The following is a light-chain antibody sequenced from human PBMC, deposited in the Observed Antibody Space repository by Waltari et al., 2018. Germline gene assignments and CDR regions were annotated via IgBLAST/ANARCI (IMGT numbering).Light chain of an antibody. J-gene: IGKJ4*01. CDR2: WAS. Sequence: DIVMTQSPESVAVSLGERATIHCRSSQNILSSSDNKYYFVWYQQNPRQPPKLLISWASTRESGVPDRFSGSGSATDFTLTISSLQAEDVAVYYCQQCYHLPSFGGGTRVEIK. CDR1: QNILSSSDNKYY. V-gene: IGKV4-1*01. CDR3: QQCYHLPS.